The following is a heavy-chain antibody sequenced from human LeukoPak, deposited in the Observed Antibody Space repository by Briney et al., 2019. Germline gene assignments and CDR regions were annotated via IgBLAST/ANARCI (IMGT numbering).Heavy chain of an antibody. Sequence: ASVKVSCKASGYTFTSYGISWVRQAPGQGLEWMGWMNPNSGNTGYAQKFQGRVTMTRDTSISTAYMELSRLRSDNTAVYYCARESLGYCSGGSCYPAHEYFQHWGQGTLVTVSS. CDR3: ARESLGYCSGGSCYPAHEYFQH. CDR2: MNPNSGNT. V-gene: IGHV1-8*02. J-gene: IGHJ1*01. D-gene: IGHD2-15*01. CDR1: GYTFTSYG.